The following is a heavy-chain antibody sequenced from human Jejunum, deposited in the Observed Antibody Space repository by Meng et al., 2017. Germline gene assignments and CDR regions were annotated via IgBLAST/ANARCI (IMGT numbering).Heavy chain of an antibody. CDR2: IYYSGST. V-gene: IGHV4-30-4*01. CDR1: GGSISSGDYY. J-gene: IGHJ4*02. Sequence: VPRQESGPGLVKPSQTLSLTCTVSGGSISSGDYYWSWIRQPPGKGLEWIGYIYYSGSTYYNPSLKSRVTISVDTSKNQFSLKLSSVTAADTAVYYCARDRTTGRYFDYWGQGTLVTVSS. CDR3: ARDRTTGRYFDY. D-gene: IGHD4-11*01.